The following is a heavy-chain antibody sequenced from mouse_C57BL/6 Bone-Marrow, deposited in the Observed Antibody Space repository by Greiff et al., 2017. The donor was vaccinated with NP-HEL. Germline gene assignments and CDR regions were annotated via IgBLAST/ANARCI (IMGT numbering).Heavy chain of an antibody. Sequence: QVQLKQPGAELVKPGASVKLSCKASGYTFTSYWMHWVKQRPGRGLEWIGRIDPNSGGTKYNEKFKSKATLTVDKPSRTAYMQLNSLTSEDYAVYFCARSEGGSYVGFAYWGQGTLVTVSA. CDR2: IDPNSGGT. V-gene: IGHV1-72*01. J-gene: IGHJ3*01. D-gene: IGHD1-1*02. CDR1: GYTFTSYW. CDR3: ARSEGGSYVGFAY.